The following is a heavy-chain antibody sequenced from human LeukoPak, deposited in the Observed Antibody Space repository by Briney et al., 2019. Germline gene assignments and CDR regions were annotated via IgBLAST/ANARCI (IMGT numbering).Heavy chain of an antibody. CDR3: VRSVAGQGY. V-gene: IGHV1-46*01. D-gene: IGHD6-19*01. CDR1: GYTFTSYY. J-gene: IGHJ4*02. Sequence: ASVKVSCKASGYTFTSYYMHWVRQAPGQGLEWMGIINPSGGSTSYAQKFQGRVTMTRDTSTSTVYMELSSLTSDDTAVYYCVRSVAGQGYWGQGTLVTVSS. CDR2: INPSGGST.